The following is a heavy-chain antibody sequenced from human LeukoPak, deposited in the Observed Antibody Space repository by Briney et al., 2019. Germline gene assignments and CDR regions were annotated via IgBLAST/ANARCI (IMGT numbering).Heavy chain of an antibody. J-gene: IGHJ5*02. CDR2: IDLSDSYT. CDR1: GNSFTSYW. CDR3: AREDGSGSFYNWFDP. V-gene: IGHV5-10-1*01. Sequence: GESLKISCKGSGNSFTSYWISWVRQMPGKGLEWMGGIDLSDSYTAYSPSFQGHVTISADKSIITAYLQWSSLKASDTAMYYCAREDGSGSFYNWFDPWGQGTLVTVSS. D-gene: IGHD3-10*01.